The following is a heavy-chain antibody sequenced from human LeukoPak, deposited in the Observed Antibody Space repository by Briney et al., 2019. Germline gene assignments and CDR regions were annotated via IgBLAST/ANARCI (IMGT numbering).Heavy chain of an antibody. Sequence: GASVKVSCKASGYTFTGYGISWVRQAPGQGLEWMGWISAYNGNTNYAQKLQGRVTMTTDTSTSTAYMELRSLRSDDTAVYYCARARYYYGSGSSNWFDPWGQGTLVTVSS. J-gene: IGHJ5*02. CDR3: ARARYYYGSGSSNWFDP. CDR1: GYTFTGYG. CDR2: ISAYNGNT. D-gene: IGHD3-10*01. V-gene: IGHV1-18*01.